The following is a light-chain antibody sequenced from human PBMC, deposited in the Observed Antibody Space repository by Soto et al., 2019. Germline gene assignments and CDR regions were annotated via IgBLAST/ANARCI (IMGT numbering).Light chain of an antibody. CDR3: SSYTTRSTWV. J-gene: IGLJ3*02. V-gene: IGLV2-14*01. CDR2: EVS. CDR1: SSDVGSYNY. Sequence: QSALTQPASVSGSPGQSITISCTGTSSDVGSYNYVSWYQQHPGRAPKLIIYEVSNRPSGISNRFSGSKSGNTASLTISGLQPEDESDYHCSSYTTRSTWVFGGGTKLTVL.